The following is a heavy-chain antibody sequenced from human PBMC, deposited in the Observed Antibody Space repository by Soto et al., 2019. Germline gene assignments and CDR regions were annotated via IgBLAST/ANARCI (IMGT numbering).Heavy chain of an antibody. CDR2: VTANGGRT. CDR3: ASLGVGDWANYYYYYGMDV. J-gene: IGHJ6*02. Sequence: EVQLLESGGGFVQPGGSLRLSCAATGFTFSVYAMTWVRQAPGKGLEWVSAVTANGGRTYSADSVKGRFTISRDNSKNTLFLQMNSVRAEDTAVYYCASLGVGDWANYYYYYGMDVWGQGTTVTVSS. V-gene: IGHV3-23*01. CDR1: GFTFSVYA. D-gene: IGHD2-21*02.